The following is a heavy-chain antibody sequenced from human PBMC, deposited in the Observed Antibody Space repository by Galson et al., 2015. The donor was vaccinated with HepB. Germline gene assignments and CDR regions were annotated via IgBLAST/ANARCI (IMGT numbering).Heavy chain of an antibody. CDR1: GGSTSGDY. J-gene: IGHJ5*02. CDR2: INYLGST. D-gene: IGHD3-22*01. CDR3: ARMIVVAPGPAWFDP. Sequence: ETLSLTCSVSGGSTSGDYWSWIRQPPGKGLEWIGYINYLGSTAYNPSLKSRATISLGTSKRSLSLRLTSVIAADTAVYYCARMIVVAPGPAWFDPWGQGTLVAVSS. V-gene: IGHV4-59*08.